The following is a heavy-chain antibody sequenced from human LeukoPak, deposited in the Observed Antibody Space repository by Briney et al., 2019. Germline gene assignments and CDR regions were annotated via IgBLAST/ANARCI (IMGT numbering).Heavy chain of an antibody. J-gene: IGHJ6*03. Sequence: GGSLRLSCAASGFTVSSNYMSWVRQAPGKGLEWVSVIYSGGSTYYAESVKGRFTISRDNSKNTLYLQMNSLRAEDTAVYYCAKENEAYGGNRYMDVWGKGTTVTISS. CDR2: IYSGGST. CDR3: AKENEAYGGNRYMDV. V-gene: IGHV3-53*05. D-gene: IGHD4-23*01. CDR1: GFTVSSNY.